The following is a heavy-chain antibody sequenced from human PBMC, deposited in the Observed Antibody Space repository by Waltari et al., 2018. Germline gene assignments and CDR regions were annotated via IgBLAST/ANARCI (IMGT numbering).Heavy chain of an antibody. Sequence: HVQLQASGPGLLKPSETLSLTCTVTGAFPSDYHWTWHRQAPGKGLEWIAYLRNTGGTKCPPSLESRVTVSAVTSKKQFSLRLTSVTAADTAVYYCARVPTRYYDSLGWGFFDQWGQGILVTVSS. CDR1: GAFPSDYH. V-gene: IGHV4-59*08. CDR2: LRNTGGT. CDR3: ARVPTRYYDSLGWGFFDQ. D-gene: IGHD3-22*01. J-gene: IGHJ4*02.